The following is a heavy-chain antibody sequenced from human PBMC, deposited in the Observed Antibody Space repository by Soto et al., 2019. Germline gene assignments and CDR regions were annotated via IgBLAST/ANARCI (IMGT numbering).Heavy chain of an antibody. CDR2: VKPEGSDK. J-gene: IGHJ4*02. CDR3: ATETCWSFDY. V-gene: IGHV3-7*01. Sequence: GGALRLSCAASGFTFSDFWMSLVRQAPGKGLEWVANVKPEGSDKYYVDSVKGRFTISRDNAKDSLYLQMNSLRAEDTAVYYCATETCWSFDYWGQGALVTVSS. CDR1: GFTFSDFW. D-gene: IGHD6-13*01.